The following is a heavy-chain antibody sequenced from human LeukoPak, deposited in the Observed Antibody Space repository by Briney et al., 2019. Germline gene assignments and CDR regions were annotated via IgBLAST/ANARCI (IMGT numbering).Heavy chain of an antibody. CDR3: AGSTLVGRIDAFAI. J-gene: IGHJ3*02. CDR1: GYTFTTYW. D-gene: IGHD3-9*01. Sequence: GESLKISCKSSGYTFTTYWIAWVRQMPGKGLEWMGIIYPGDSDTRYRPSFQGQVTISADKSISTAYLQWGSLRASDTAMYYCAGSTLVGRIDAFAIWGQGTMVTVSS. V-gene: IGHV5-51*01. CDR2: IYPGDSDT.